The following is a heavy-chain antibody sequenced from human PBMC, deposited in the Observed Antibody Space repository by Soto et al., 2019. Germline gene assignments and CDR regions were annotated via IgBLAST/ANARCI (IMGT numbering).Heavy chain of an antibody. J-gene: IGHJ4*02. Sequence: RGSLRLSCSASGFTFSSYWMHWVRQAPGKGLVWVSRINGDGSSTNYADFVKGRFAISRDNAKNTLYLQMNSLRVEDTAVYYCSRVGGSTWHWGQGTLVTVSS. CDR2: INGDGSST. D-gene: IGHD1-26*01. V-gene: IGHV3-74*01. CDR3: SRVGGSTWH. CDR1: GFTFSSYW.